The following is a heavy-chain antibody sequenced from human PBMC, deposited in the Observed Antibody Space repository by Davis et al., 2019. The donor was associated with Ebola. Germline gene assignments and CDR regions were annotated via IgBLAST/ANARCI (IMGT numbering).Heavy chain of an antibody. CDR3: ARGGELEGLNDY. CDR1: GYTFTSYG. D-gene: IGHD1-26*01. CDR2: ISAYNGDT. V-gene: IGHV1-18*04. J-gene: IGHJ4*02. Sequence: ASVKVSCKASGYTFTSYGITWVRQAPGQGLEWMGWISAYNGDTKYAQNLQGRITMTTDTSTTTAYIELRSLRSDDTAVYYCARGGELEGLNDYWGQGTLVTVSS.